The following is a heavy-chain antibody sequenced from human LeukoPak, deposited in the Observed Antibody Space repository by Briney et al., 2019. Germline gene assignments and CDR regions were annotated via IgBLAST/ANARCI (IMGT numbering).Heavy chain of an antibody. J-gene: IGHJ4*02. CDR3: AKVAGITMVRGVLDY. V-gene: IGHV3-23*01. CDR1: GFTFSSYA. Sequence: GGSLRLSCAASGFTFSSYAMSWVRQAPGKGLEWVSAISGSGGSTYYADSVKGRFTISRDNSENTLYLQMNSLRAEDTAVYYCAKVAGITMVRGVLDYWGQGTLVTVSS. CDR2: ISGSGGST. D-gene: IGHD3-10*01.